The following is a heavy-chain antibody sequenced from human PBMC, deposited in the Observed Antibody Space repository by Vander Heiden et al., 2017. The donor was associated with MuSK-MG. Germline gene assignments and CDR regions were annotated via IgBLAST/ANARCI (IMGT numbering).Heavy chain of an antibody. Sequence: EVQVVESGGGLVQLGGSLRLSCAASGFTFSTYSMIWVRQAPGKGLEWVSYISSTSSTIYYADSVKGRFTISRDNAKNSLYLQMNSLRAEDTAVYYCARSRPGYYFDYWGQGTLVTVSS. V-gene: IGHV3-48*01. CDR3: ARSRPGYYFDY. J-gene: IGHJ4*02. CDR1: GFTFSTYS. CDR2: ISSTSSTI.